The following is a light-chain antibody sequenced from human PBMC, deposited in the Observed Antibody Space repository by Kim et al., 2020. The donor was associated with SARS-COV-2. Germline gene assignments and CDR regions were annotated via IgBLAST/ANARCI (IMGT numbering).Light chain of an antibody. CDR2: QDS. CDR1: KSGDTY. Sequence: SVSPGQTASITCSGDKSGDTYACWYQQKPGQSPVLGIYQDSKRPSGIPERFSGSNSGNTATLPISGTQAMDESDYYCQAWDSSNWVFGEGTQLTVL. CDR3: QAWDSSNWV. V-gene: IGLV3-1*01. J-gene: IGLJ3*02.